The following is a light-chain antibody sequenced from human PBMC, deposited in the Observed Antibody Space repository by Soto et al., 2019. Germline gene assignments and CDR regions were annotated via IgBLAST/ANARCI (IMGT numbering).Light chain of an antibody. CDR3: QHYNSYSEA. J-gene: IGKJ1*01. CDR2: AAS. CDR1: QSISSY. V-gene: IGKV1-5*01. Sequence: DIQMTQSPSTLSASVGDRVTITCRASQSISSYLAWYQQKTGKAPKRLIYAASSLQSGVPSRFSGSGSGTEFTLTISSLQPDDLATYYCQHYNSYSEAFGQGTKVDIK.